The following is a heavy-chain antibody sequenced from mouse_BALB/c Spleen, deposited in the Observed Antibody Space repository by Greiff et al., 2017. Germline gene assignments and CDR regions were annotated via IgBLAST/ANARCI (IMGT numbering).Heavy chain of an antibody. CDR3: ARWGPWFAY. Sequence: EVKVVESGGGLVKPGGSLKLSCAASGFTFSSYTMSWVRQTPEKRLEWVATISSGGGNTYYPDSVKGRFTISRDNAKNNLYLQMSSLRSEDTALYYCARWGPWFAYWGQGTLVTVSA. CDR1: GFTFSSYT. J-gene: IGHJ3*01. V-gene: IGHV5-9*03. CDR2: ISSGGGNT.